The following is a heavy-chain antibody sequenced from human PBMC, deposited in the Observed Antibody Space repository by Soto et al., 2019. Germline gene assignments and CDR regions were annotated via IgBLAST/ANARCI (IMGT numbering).Heavy chain of an antibody. D-gene: IGHD6-13*01. Sequence: GGSLRLSCAASGFTFTNYGMSWVRQAPGKGLKWVSYISSSGSTIYYADSVKGRFTISRDNAKNSLYLQMNSLRAEDTAVYYCARGDKSSHYYMDVWGKGTTVTVSS. J-gene: IGHJ6*03. CDR2: ISSSGSTI. CDR1: GFTFTNYG. CDR3: ARGDKSSHYYMDV. V-gene: IGHV3-11*01.